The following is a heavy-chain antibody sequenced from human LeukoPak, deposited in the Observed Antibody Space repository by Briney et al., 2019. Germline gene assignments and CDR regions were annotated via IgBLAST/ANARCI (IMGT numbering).Heavy chain of an antibody. CDR3: ASSGSSSFDY. V-gene: IGHV3-66*02. J-gene: IGHJ4*02. CDR2: IYSGGST. D-gene: IGHD2-15*01. Sequence: GGSLRRSCAASGLTVSSNYMSWVRQAPGKGLEWVSVIYSGGSTYYADSVKGRFTISRDNAKNTLYLQMNSLRAEDTAVYYCASSGSSSFDYWGQGTLVTVSS. CDR1: GLTVSSNY.